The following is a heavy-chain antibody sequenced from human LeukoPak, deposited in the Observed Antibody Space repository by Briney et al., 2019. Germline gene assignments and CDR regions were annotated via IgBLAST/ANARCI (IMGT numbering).Heavy chain of an antibody. J-gene: IGHJ4*02. D-gene: IGHD3-22*01. Sequence: PGGSLRLSCAASGVTFNSYGRHWVRQAPGKGLEWVAYIGHDGINKYYADSVRGRFTISRDSSKNTLHLQMNSLRAEDTAVYYCARDVRIYYYDSSPDYWGQGTLVTVSS. CDR2: IGHDGINK. CDR1: GVTFNSYG. V-gene: IGHV3-30*02. CDR3: ARDVRIYYYDSSPDY.